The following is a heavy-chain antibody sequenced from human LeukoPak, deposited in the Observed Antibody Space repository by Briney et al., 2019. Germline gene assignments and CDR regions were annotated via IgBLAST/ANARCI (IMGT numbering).Heavy chain of an antibody. V-gene: IGHV1-46*01. J-gene: IGHJ4*02. CDR3: AREPGVVVAATRLDY. Sequence: AASVKVSCKASGYTFTSYYMHWVRQAPGQGLEWMGIINPSGGSTSYAQKFQGRVTMTRDMSTSTVYMELSRLRSDDTAVYYCAREPGVVVAATRLDYWGQGTLVTVSS. CDR2: INPSGGST. CDR1: GYTFTSYY. D-gene: IGHD2-15*01.